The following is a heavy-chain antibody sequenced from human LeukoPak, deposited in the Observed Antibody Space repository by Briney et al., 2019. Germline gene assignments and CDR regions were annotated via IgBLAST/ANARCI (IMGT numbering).Heavy chain of an antibody. V-gene: IGHV1-18*01. J-gene: IGHJ4*02. CDR3: ARRGRIVGATTSFDY. CDR1: GYTFASYG. D-gene: IGHD1-26*01. CDR2: ISAYNGNT. Sequence: ASVKVSCKASGYTFASYGISWVRQAPRQGHEWMGWISAYNGNTNHAQKLQGKVTMTTDTSTSTAYMELRSLRYDDTAVYYCARRGRIVGATTSFDYWGQGTLVTVSS.